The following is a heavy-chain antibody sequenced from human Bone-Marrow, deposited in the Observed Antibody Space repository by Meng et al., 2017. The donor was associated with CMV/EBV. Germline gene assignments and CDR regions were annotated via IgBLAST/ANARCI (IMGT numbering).Heavy chain of an antibody. CDR2: IYYSGST. CDR3: AGGGSSWYYFDY. J-gene: IGHJ4*02. V-gene: IGHV4-59*01. CDR1: GGSISSYY. Sequence: SETLSLTCTVSGGSISSYYWSWIRQPPGKGLEWIGYIYYSGSTNYNPSLKSRVTISVDTSKNQFSLKLSSVTAADTAVYYCAGGGSSWYYFDYWGQGSLVTVYS. D-gene: IGHD6-13*01.